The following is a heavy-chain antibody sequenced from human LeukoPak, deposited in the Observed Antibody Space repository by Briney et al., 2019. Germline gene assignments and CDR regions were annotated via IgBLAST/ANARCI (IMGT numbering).Heavy chain of an antibody. CDR3: AKDRPDPYGSGSYYTGGFDY. V-gene: IGHV3-23*01. CDR2: ISGSGGST. D-gene: IGHD3-10*01. J-gene: IGHJ4*02. CDR1: GFTFSSYA. Sequence: PGGSLRLSCAASGFTFSSYAMSWVRQAPGKGLEWVSAISGSGGSTYYADSVKGRFTISRDNSKNTLYLQMNSLRAEDTVVYYCAKDRPDPYGSGSYYTGGFDYWGQGTLVTVSS.